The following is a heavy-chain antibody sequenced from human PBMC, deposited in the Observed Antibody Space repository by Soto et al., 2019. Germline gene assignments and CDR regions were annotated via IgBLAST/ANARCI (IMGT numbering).Heavy chain of an antibody. J-gene: IGHJ6*02. V-gene: IGHV3-53*01. CDR2: IYSGGST. CDR3: ARVMTTVTTGYYYGMDV. Sequence: PGGSLRLSCAASGFTIRSNYMSWVRQAPGKGLEWVSVIYSGGSTYYADSVKGRFTISRDNSKNTLYLQMNSLRAEVTAVYYCARVMTTVTTGYYYGMDVWGQGTTVTVSS. D-gene: IGHD4-4*01. CDR1: GFTIRSNY.